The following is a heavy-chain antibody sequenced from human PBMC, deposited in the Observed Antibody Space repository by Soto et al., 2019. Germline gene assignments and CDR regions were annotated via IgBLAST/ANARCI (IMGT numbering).Heavy chain of an antibody. CDR1: GDSVSSNSAA. V-gene: IGHV6-1*01. Sequence: PSQTLSLTCAISGDSVSSNSAAWNWIRQSPSRGLEWLGRTYYRSKWYNDYAVSVKSRITINPDTSKNQLSLQLNSVTPEDTAVYYCARVAAENIPRHFDYWGQGTLVTVSS. J-gene: IGHJ4*02. D-gene: IGHD6-13*01. CDR2: TYYRSKWYN. CDR3: ARVAAENIPRHFDY.